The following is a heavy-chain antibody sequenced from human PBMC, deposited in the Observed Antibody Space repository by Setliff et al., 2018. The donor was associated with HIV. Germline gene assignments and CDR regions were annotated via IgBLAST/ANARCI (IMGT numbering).Heavy chain of an antibody. CDR1: DGSISSGAYY. Sequence: SETLSLTCTVSDGSISSGAYYWNWIRQHPGKGLEWIGYIHYSGSTNYNPSLKSRLVISRDTSKNQFSLRLTSVTAADTAVYYCARTGYAFDVWGLGTMVTVSS. J-gene: IGHJ3*01. V-gene: IGHV4-31*03. CDR3: ARTGYAFDV. CDR2: IHYSGST.